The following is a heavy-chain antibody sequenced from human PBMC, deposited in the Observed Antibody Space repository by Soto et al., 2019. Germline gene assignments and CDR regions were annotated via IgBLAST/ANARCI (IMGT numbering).Heavy chain of an antibody. J-gene: IGHJ3*02. Sequence: GGSLRLSCAASGFTFSNYWMTWVRQAPGKGLEWVANINQDGSDTYYVDSVKGRFTISRDNDKNSLYLQMNSLRAEDTAVYYCARVCPDAFDIWGLGTVVTVSS. CDR2: INQDGSDT. CDR3: ARVCPDAFDI. V-gene: IGHV3-7*03. CDR1: GFTFSNYW.